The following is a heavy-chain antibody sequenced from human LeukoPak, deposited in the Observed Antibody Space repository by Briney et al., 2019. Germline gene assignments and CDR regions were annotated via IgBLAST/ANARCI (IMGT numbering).Heavy chain of an antibody. J-gene: IGHJ4*02. D-gene: IGHD4-17*01. CDR3: TRRLMTTVNDY. V-gene: IGHV3-73*01. CDR2: IRSKANDHAT. CDR1: GFTFSGSA. Sequence: HPGGSLRLSCAASGFTFSGSAMHWVRQSPGKGLEWVGRIRSKANDHATAYAASVRGRFTISRDDSKNTAYLQMNSLKTEDTAVYYCTRRLMTTVNDYWGQGTLVTVSS.